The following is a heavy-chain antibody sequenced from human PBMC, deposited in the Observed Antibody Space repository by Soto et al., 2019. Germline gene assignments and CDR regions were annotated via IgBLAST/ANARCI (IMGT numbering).Heavy chain of an antibody. CDR3: ATRYEKGYCSGGSCDHAFDI. CDR2: MNPNSGNT. Sequence: GASVKVSCKASGYTFTSYDINWVRQATGQGLEWMGWMNPNSGNTGYAQKFQGRVTMTRNTSISTAYMELSSLRSEDTAVYYCATRYEKGYCSGGSCDHAFDIWGRGTMVTVSS. D-gene: IGHD2-15*01. CDR1: GYTFTSYD. V-gene: IGHV1-8*01. J-gene: IGHJ3*02.